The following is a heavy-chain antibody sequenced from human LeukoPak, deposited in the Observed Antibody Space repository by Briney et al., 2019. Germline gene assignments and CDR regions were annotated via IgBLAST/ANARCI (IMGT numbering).Heavy chain of an antibody. CDR1: GFTFNNYA. D-gene: IGHD1-1*01. CDR2: ITASGGST. V-gene: IGHV3-23*01. CDR3: ARDYPTSGIVTIFDY. J-gene: IGHJ4*02. Sequence: GGSLRLSCASSGFTFNNYAMTWVRQAPGKGLEWVSSITASGGSTYCADSVKGRFTISRDNSKNTLYLQMSSLKAEDTAVYYCARDYPTSGIVTIFDYWGQGTLVTVSS.